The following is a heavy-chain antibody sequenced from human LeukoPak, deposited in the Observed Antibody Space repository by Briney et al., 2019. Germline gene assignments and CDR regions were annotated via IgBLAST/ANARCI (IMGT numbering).Heavy chain of an antibody. D-gene: IGHD3-9*01. CDR2: INHSGGT. Sequence: SETLSLTCAVYGGSFSGYYWSWIRQPPGKGLEWIGEINHSGGTNYNPSLKSRVTISVDTSKNQFSLKLSSVTAADTAVYYCARSGDILTGYRPHNWLDPWGQGTLVTVSS. V-gene: IGHV4-34*01. CDR1: GGSFSGYY. CDR3: ARSGDILTGYRPHNWLDP. J-gene: IGHJ5*02.